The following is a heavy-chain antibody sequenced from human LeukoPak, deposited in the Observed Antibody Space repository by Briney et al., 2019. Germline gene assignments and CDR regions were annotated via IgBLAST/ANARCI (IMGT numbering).Heavy chain of an antibody. V-gene: IGHV1-18*01. J-gene: IGHJ6*02. CDR1: GYTFTSYG. CDR2: ISAYNGNT. CDR3: ARGPGGDYYYGMDV. Sequence: GASVTVSCTASGYTFTSYGISWVRQAPGQGLEWMGWISAYNGNTNYAQKLQGRVTMTTDTSTSTAYMELRSLRSDDTAVYYCARGPGGDYYYGMDVWGQGTTVTVSS. D-gene: IGHD1-14*01.